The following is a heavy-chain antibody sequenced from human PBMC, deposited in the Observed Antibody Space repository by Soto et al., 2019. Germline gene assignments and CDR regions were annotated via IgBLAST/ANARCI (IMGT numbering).Heavy chain of an antibody. V-gene: IGHV3-48*01. D-gene: IGHD1-7*01. J-gene: IGHJ6*03. Sequence: EVQLVESGGGLVQPGGSLRLSCAASGFTFSSYSMNWVHQAPGKGLEWVSYISSSSITIYYADSVKGRFTISRDNAENSLYLQMNCLIAEDSAVYYCASVQLELLYYYSYMDVWGKGTPVTVSS. CDR2: ISSSSITI. CDR3: ASVQLELLYYYSYMDV. CDR1: GFTFSSYS.